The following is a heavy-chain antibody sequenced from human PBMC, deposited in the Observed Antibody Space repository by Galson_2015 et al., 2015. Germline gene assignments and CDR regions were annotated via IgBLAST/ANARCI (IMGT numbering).Heavy chain of an antibody. V-gene: IGHV2-70*01. Sequence: PALVKPTQTLTLTCTFSGFPLSTSGMCGSWIRQPPGKALEWLALIDWDDDKYYSTSLKTRLTISKDTSKNQVVLTMTNMDPVDTATYYCARSKGTRAGYSYGPPDYWGQGTLVTVSS. CDR3: ARSKGTRAGYSYGPPDY. D-gene: IGHD5-18*01. CDR1: GFPLSTSGMC. CDR2: IDWDDDK. J-gene: IGHJ4*02.